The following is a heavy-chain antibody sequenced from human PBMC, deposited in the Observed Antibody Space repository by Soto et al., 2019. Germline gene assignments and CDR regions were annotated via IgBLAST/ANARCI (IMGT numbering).Heavy chain of an antibody. CDR1: GYTFTSYG. D-gene: IGHD2-15*01. J-gene: IGHJ6*02. CDR2: ISAYNGNT. Sequence: ASVKVSCKASGYTFTSYGISWVRQAPGQGLDWMGWISAYNGNTKYAQDLQGRVTMTTDTSTGTAYMELRSLRSDDTAVYYCARFSGGSYNTYYFYYGMDVWGQGTTVTVSS. V-gene: IGHV1-18*01. CDR3: ARFSGGSYNTYYFYYGMDV.